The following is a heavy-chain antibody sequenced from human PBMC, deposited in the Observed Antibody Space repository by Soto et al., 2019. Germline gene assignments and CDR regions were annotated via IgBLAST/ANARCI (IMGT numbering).Heavy chain of an antibody. Sequence: EVQLVESGGGLVKPGGSLRLSCAASGFTFSRYSMNWVRQAPGKGLEWVSSISTSGSYIYYADSVKGRFTISRDNAKNSLYLQMNSLRAEDTAVYYCARDFSGGPDRAMVWGQGTLVTVSS. CDR3: ARDFSGGPDRAMV. CDR2: ISTSGSYI. CDR1: GFTFSRYS. V-gene: IGHV3-21*01. D-gene: IGHD5-18*01. J-gene: IGHJ4*02.